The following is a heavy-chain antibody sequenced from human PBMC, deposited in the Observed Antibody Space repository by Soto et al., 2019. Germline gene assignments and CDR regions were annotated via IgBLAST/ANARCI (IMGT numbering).Heavy chain of an antibody. CDR3: AKTMGDCSGGTCYGAYAMDV. V-gene: IGHV3-23*01. CDR1: GFTFTTYA. J-gene: IGHJ6*02. CDR2: ISANGANT. D-gene: IGHD2-15*01. Sequence: EVQVLESGGGLVQPGGSLRLSCAASGFTFTTYAMSWVRQAPGVGLEWVSTISANGANTYFADSVKGRFTLSRDNSKNTIYLETNRLRAEDTAVYYCAKTMGDCSGGTCYGAYAMDVWGQGTTVTVSS.